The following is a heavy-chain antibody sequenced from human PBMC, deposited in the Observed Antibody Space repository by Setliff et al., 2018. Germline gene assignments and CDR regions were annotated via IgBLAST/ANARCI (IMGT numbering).Heavy chain of an antibody. CDR3: ARLSGYYFDY. D-gene: IGHD3-22*01. V-gene: IGHV4-4*08. CDR2: IYSSGST. CDR1: GGSISSDY. J-gene: IGHJ4*02. Sequence: SETLSLTCTVSGGSISSDYWSWIRQPPGKGLEWIGYIYSSGSTKYNPSLKSRVTISVDTSKNQFSLKLSSVTAADTAVFYCARLSGYYFDYWGQGTLVTVSS.